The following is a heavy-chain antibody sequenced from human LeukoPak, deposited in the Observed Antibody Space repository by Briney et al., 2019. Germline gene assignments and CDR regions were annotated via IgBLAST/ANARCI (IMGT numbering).Heavy chain of an antibody. Sequence: SETLSLTCAVYVGSFSGYYWSWIRQPPGKGLEWIGEINHSGSTNYNPSLKSRDTISVDTSKNQFSLKLSSVTAADTAVYYCARGRRVVRGLLYWHFDLWGRGTLVTVSS. J-gene: IGHJ2*01. CDR3: ARGRRVVRGLLYWHFDL. CDR1: VGSFSGYY. D-gene: IGHD3-10*01. CDR2: INHSGST. V-gene: IGHV4-34*01.